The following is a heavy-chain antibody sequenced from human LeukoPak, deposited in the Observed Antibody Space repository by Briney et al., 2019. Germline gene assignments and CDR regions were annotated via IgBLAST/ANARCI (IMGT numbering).Heavy chain of an antibody. D-gene: IGHD3-16*01. Sequence: GRSLRLSCAASGFSFSSYGMHWARQAPGKGLEWVASINHNGNVNYYVDSVKGRFTISRDNAKNSLYLQMSNLRAEDTAVYFCARGGGLDVWGQGATVTVSS. CDR1: GFSFSSYG. V-gene: IGHV3-7*03. CDR3: ARGGGLDV. CDR2: INHNGNVN. J-gene: IGHJ6*02.